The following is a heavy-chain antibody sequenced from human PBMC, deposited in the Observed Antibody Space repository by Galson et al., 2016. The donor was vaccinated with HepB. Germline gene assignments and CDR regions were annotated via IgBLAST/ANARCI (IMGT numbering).Heavy chain of an antibody. CDR3: ARGGGITRVRGVMPGWFDP. Sequence: SVKVSCKASGGTFSNFAISWLRQAPGQGLEWMGGIIPLFGATNYAQKFQGRVTITADKSTTTVYMDLSSLRSEDTAVYYGARGGGITRVRGVMPGWFDPWGQGTLVTVSS. J-gene: IGHJ5*02. D-gene: IGHD3-10*01. V-gene: IGHV1-69*06. CDR1: GGTFSNFA. CDR2: IIPLFGAT.